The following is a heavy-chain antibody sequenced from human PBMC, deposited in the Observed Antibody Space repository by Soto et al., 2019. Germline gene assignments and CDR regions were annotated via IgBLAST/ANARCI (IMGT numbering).Heavy chain of an antibody. CDR2: IIPIFGTA. CDR1: GGTFSTYA. D-gene: IGHD3-22*01. Sequence: SVKVSCKASGGTFSTYAISWVRQAPGQGLEWMGGIIPIFGTANYAQKFQGRVTITADESTSTAYMELSSLRSEDTAVYYCARVLSGYYARIQKDAFDIWGQGTMVTVSS. J-gene: IGHJ3*02. V-gene: IGHV1-69*13. CDR3: ARVLSGYYARIQKDAFDI.